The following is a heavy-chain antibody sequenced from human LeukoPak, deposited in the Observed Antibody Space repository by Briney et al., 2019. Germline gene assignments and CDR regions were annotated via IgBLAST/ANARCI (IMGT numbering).Heavy chain of an antibody. CDR2: INPNSGGT. CDR1: GYTFTAFY. D-gene: IGHD3-3*01. J-gene: IGHJ3*02. CDR3: ARGHSSRTYYDFWSGHDAFDI. V-gene: IGHV1-2*02. Sequence: ASVKVSCKASGYTFTAFYIHWVRQAPGQGLEWMGWINPNSGGTNYAQKFQGRVTMTRDTSISTAYMELTRLRSDDTAVYYCARGHSSRTYYDFWSGHDAFDIWGQGTMVTVSS.